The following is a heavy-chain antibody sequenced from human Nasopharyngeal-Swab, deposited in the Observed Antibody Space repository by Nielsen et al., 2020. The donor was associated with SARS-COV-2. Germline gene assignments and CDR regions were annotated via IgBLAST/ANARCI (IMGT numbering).Heavy chain of an antibody. Sequence: WVRQAPGQGLEWMGGIIPIFGTANYAQKFQGRVTITADKSTSIAYMELSSLRSEDTAVYYCAREVQLHFDYWGQGTLVTVSS. V-gene: IGHV1-69*06. CDR3: AREVQLHFDY. J-gene: IGHJ4*02. D-gene: IGHD5-18*01. CDR2: IIPIFGTA.